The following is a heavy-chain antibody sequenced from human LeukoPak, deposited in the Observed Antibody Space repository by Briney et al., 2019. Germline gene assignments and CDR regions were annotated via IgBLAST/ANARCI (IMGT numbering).Heavy chain of an antibody. CDR3: ARRGCYGGNCYPCDY. V-gene: IGHV3-23*01. CDR1: GFTFSSNA. D-gene: IGHD2-21*02. Sequence: GGSLRLSCSASGFTFSSNAMSWVRQAPGKGLEWVSSISLRGADTNYADSVKGRFTISIDDSKNALYLQMSSLRAEDTAVYFCARRGCYGGNCYPCDYWGQGTLVTVSS. J-gene: IGHJ4*02. CDR2: ISLRGADT.